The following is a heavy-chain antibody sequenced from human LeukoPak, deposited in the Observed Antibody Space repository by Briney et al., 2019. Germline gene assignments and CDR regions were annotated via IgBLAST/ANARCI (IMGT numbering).Heavy chain of an antibody. Sequence: GGSLRLSCAASGFTFSSYAMSWVRQAPGKGLEWVSAISGSGGSTYYADSVKGRFTISRDNSKNTLYLQMNSLRAEDTAVYYCAKVVYGAGITVGVALPVWGKGTTVTVSS. CDR1: GFTFSSYA. V-gene: IGHV3-23*01. J-gene: IGHJ6*04. D-gene: IGHD4-11*01. CDR2: ISGSGGST. CDR3: AKVVYGAGITVGVALPV.